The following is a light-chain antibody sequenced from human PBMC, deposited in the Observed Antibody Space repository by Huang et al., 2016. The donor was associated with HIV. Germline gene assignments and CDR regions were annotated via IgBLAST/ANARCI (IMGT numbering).Light chain of an antibody. CDR3: QQYNNWPRT. CDR1: QSVSSN. CDR2: AAS. V-gene: IGKV3-15*01. Sequence: EIVMTQSPATLSVSPGERATLSCRASQSVSSNLAWYQQKPGQAPRLLIYAASTSATGSPARFSGSGSGTEVTLTISSLQSEDFAVYYCQQYNNWPRTFGQGTKVEIK. J-gene: IGKJ1*01.